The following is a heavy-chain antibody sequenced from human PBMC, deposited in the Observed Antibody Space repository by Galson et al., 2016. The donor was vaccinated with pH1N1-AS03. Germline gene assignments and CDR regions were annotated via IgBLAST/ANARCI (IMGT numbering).Heavy chain of an antibody. CDR1: GVSVTSSGVG. CDR3: ALPNSGGNAFEI. D-gene: IGHD2/OR15-2a*01. V-gene: IGHV2-5*02. J-gene: IGHJ3*02. Sequence: PALVKPTQTLTLTCSVSGVSVTSSGVGVGWFRQPPGKALEWLALVYLDETRRYSPSLKNRLTITKDSSKNQVVLTVTSVDPMDIATYFCALPNSGGNAFEIWGPGTMVTVSS. CDR2: VYLDETR.